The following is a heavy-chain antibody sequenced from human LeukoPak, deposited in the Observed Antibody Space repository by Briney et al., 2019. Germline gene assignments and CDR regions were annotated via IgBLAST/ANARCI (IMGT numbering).Heavy chain of an antibody. CDR3: AKDPRIAVAVVDY. D-gene: IGHD6-19*01. J-gene: IGHJ4*02. V-gene: IGHV3-23*01. CDR2: ISGSGGST. CDR1: GFTFSSYA. Sequence: GRSLRLSCAASGFTFSSYAMSWVRQAPGKGLEWVSAISGSGGSTYYADSVKGRFTISRDNSKNTLYLQMDSLRAEDTAVYYCAKDPRIAVAVVDYWGQGTLVTVSS.